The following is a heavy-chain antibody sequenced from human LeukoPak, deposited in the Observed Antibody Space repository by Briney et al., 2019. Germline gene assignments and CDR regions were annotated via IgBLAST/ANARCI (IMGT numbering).Heavy chain of an antibody. D-gene: IGHD6-19*01. V-gene: IGHV3-33*08. J-gene: IGHJ4*02. Sequence: GGSLRLSCAASGFTFSSYGMHWVRQAPGKGLEWVAVIWYDGSNKYYADSVKGTFTISRDNSKNTLYLQMNRLRAEDTAVYYCARDRRPGIAVAGTVGFDYWGQGPLVTVSS. CDR3: ARDRRPGIAVAGTVGFDY. CDR2: IWYDGSNK. CDR1: GFTFSSYG.